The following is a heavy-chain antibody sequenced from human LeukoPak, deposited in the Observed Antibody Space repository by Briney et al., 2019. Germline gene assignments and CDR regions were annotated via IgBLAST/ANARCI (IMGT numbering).Heavy chain of an antibody. CDR1: GASISSSTW. D-gene: IGHD1-1*01. CDR2: ISHSGST. CDR3: ARVTGTTPFDY. V-gene: IGHV4-4*02. Sequence: SETLSLTCAVSGASISSSTWWSWVRQPPGTVLEWIGEISHSGSTNYSPSLENRVTISVDKSKNQFSLKLTSVTAADTAVYFCARVTGTTPFDYWGQGTLVTVSS. J-gene: IGHJ4*02.